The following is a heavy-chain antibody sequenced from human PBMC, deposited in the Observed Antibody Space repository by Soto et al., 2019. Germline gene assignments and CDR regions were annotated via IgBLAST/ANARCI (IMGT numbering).Heavy chain of an antibody. CDR1: GFTFSNYG. D-gene: IGHD5-12*01. CDR2: ISNDGNDK. J-gene: IGHJ2*01. Sequence: QVQLAESGGGAVQPGGSLRLSCAASGFTFSNYGMLWVRQAPGEGLQWVTAISNDGNDKKYADSVKGRFTISRDNSKNTLYLEMNGLRIDDTAVYYCSRVPGYAGLNWNFDLWGRGILVTVSS. V-gene: IGHV3-30-3*01. CDR3: SRVPGYAGLNWNFDL.